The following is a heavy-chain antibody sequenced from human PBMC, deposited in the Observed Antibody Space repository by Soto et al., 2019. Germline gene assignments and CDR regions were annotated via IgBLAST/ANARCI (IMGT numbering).Heavy chain of an antibody. J-gene: IGHJ5*02. V-gene: IGHV1-18*01. CDR2: ISAYNGNT. Sequence: ASVKVSCKASGYTFTSYGISWVRQAPGQGLEWMGWISAYNGNTNYAQKLQGRVTMTTDTSTSTAYMELRSLRSDDTAVYYCAGGVPDYYGSGKYNWFDPWGQGTLVTVSS. D-gene: IGHD3-10*01. CDR1: GYTFTSYG. CDR3: AGGVPDYYGSGKYNWFDP.